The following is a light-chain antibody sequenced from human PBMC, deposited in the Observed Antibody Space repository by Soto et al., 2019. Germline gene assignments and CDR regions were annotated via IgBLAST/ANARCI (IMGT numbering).Light chain of an antibody. J-gene: IGLJ1*01. V-gene: IGLV2-14*01. CDR1: SSDVGGYNY. CDR3: CSYTTSNTRQIV. CDR2: DVS. Sequence: QSALTQPASVSGSPGQSITISCTGTSSDVGGYNYVSWYQQHPCKAPKFMIYDVSNRPSGVSNRFSGSKSGNTASLTIPGLQAEDEADYYCCSYTTSNTRQIVFGTGTKVTVL.